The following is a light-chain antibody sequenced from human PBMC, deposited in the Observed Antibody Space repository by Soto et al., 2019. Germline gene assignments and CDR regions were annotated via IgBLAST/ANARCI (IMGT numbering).Light chain of an antibody. Sequence: IQLTQSPSSLSASVGDRVTITCRASQGIGSYLAWYQQKPGKAPKLLIYAASTLQSGVPSRFSGSGSGTEVTLTIISLQPEDFATYYCQQLNNYTRTFGQGTRLEIK. V-gene: IGKV1-9*01. CDR1: QGIGSY. CDR3: QQLNNYTRT. CDR2: AAS. J-gene: IGKJ5*01.